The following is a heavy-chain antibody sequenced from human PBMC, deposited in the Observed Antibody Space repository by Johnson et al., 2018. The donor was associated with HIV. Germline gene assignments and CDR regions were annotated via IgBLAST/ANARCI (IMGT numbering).Heavy chain of an antibody. CDR2: IYSVGRT. D-gene: IGHD1-26*01. V-gene: IGHV3-66*01. CDR3: VRDIARRGGTAFDI. J-gene: IGHJ3*02. Sequence: VQLVESGGGLVQPGGSLRLSCAASGFTFSSYAMNWVRQAPGKGLEWVSLIYSVGRTSYADSVKGRFTISRDNSNNTLHLQMNSLRPEDTAVYYCVRDIARRGGTAFDIWGQGTLVTVSS. CDR1: GFTFSSYA.